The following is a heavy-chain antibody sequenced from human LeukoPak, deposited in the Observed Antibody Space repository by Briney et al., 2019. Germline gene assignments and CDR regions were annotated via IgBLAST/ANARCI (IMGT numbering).Heavy chain of an antibody. Sequence: GGSLRLSCAASGFTFNSYGMHWVRQAPGKGLEWVAFIRYGGNNKYYADSVKGRFTISRDNSKNTLFLQMNSLRAEDTAVYYCAKIGYSGYIGPFDYWGQGTLVTVSS. CDR3: AKIGYSGYIGPFDY. CDR1: GFTFNSYG. CDR2: IRYGGNNK. V-gene: IGHV3-30*02. J-gene: IGHJ4*02. D-gene: IGHD5-12*01.